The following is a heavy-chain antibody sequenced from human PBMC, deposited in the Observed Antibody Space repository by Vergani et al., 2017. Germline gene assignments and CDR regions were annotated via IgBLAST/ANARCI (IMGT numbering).Heavy chain of an antibody. V-gene: IGHV1-18*01. CDR3: ARDSVLLWFGESAPHYYYGMDV. Sequence: QVQLVQSGAEVKKPGASVKVSCKASGYTFTSYGISWVRQAPGQGLEWMGWISAYNGNTNYAQKLQGRVTMTTDTSTSTAYMELRSLRSDDTAVYYCARDSVLLWFGESAPHYYYGMDVWGQGTTVTVSS. D-gene: IGHD3-10*01. CDR1: GYTFTSYG. J-gene: IGHJ6*02. CDR2: ISAYNGNT.